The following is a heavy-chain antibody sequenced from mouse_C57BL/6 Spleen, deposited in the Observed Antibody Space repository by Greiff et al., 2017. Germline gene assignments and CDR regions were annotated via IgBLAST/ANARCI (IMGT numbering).Heavy chain of an antibody. J-gene: IGHJ1*03. V-gene: IGHV1-80*01. Sequence: QVQLQQSGAELVKPGASVKISCKASGYAFSSYWMNWVKQRPGKGLEWIGQIYPGDGDTNYNGKFKGKATLTADKSSSTAYMQLSSLTSEDSAVYFCARSLITTAWYFDVWGTGTTVTVSS. CDR1: GYAFSSYW. D-gene: IGHD1-1*01. CDR2: IYPGDGDT. CDR3: ARSLITTAWYFDV.